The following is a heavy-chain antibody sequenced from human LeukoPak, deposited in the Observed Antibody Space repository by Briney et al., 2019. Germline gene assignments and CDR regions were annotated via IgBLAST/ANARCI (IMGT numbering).Heavy chain of an antibody. J-gene: IGHJ3*01. CDR3: ARDSIAAAGTGL. CDR1: GGSINNYY. Sequence: TSETLSLTCTVSGGSINNYYWSWIRQPAGKGLEWIGRIYSSGSTNYSPSLKSRVTMSVVTSKNQFSLKLTSVTAADTAMYYCARDSIAAAGTGLWGQGTMVTVSS. CDR2: IYSSGST. V-gene: IGHV4-4*07. D-gene: IGHD6-13*01.